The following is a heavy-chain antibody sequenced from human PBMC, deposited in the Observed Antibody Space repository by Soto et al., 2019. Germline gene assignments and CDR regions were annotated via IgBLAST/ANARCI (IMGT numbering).Heavy chain of an antibody. CDR3: ARAPLYCSSTSCYMGYYGMDV. CDR2: IYYSGST. CDR1: GGSISSGGYY. Sequence: SETLSLTCTVSGGSISSGGYYWSWIRQHPGKGLEWIGYIYYSGSTYYNPSLKSRVTISVDTSKNQFSLKLSSVTAADTAVYYCARAPLYCSSTSCYMGYYGMDVWGQGTTVTVSS. J-gene: IGHJ6*02. V-gene: IGHV4-31*03. D-gene: IGHD2-2*02.